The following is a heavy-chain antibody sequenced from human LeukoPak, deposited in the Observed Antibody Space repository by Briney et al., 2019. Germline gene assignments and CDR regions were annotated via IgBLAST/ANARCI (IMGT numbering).Heavy chain of an antibody. CDR2: IYNSGST. CDR1: GGSISSYY. Sequence: SETLSLTCTVSGGSISSYYWSWIRQPPGKGLEWIGYIYNSGSTNYNPSLKSRVTISVDTSKNQLSLKLSSVTAADTAVYYCARGDFGIAGAPDYWGQGTLVTVS. CDR3: ARGDFGIAGAPDY. J-gene: IGHJ4*02. D-gene: IGHD1-26*01. V-gene: IGHV4-59*01.